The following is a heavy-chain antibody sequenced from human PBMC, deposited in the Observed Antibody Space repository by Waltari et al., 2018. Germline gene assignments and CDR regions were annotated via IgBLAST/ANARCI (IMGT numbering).Heavy chain of an antibody. J-gene: IGHJ4*02. CDR3: ARSLQGYSYGYDY. CDR1: GGSFSGYY. CDR2: INHSGST. Sequence: QVQLQQWGAGLLKPSETLSLTCAVYGGSFSGYYWSWFRQPPGKGLEWCGEINHSGSTNYNPSLKSRVTISVDTSKNQFSLKLSSVTAADTAVYYCARSLQGYSYGYDYWGQGTLVTVSS. V-gene: IGHV4-34*01. D-gene: IGHD5-18*01.